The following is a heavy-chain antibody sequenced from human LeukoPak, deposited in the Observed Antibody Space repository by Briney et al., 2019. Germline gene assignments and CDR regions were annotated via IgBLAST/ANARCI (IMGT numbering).Heavy chain of an antibody. CDR2: ISGDGSAT. CDR3: AKYWGSSYNYAPFDS. Sequence: GGSLRLSCAASGFSNYAMAWVRQAPGKGLEWVSAISGDGSATYYGNSVRGRFTISRDSSKNTLYLQMNSLRAEDTAVFYCAKYWGSSYNYAPFDSWGQGTLVTVSS. CDR1: GFSNYA. D-gene: IGHD3-10*01. J-gene: IGHJ4*02. V-gene: IGHV3-23*01.